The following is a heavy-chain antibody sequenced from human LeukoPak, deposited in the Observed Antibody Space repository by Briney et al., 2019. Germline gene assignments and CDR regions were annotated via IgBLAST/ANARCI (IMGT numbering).Heavy chain of an antibody. CDR1: GFTFRSYS. V-gene: IGHV3-21*01. CDR3: ARGHSGGYQRTDAFDL. Sequence: KAGGSLRLSCAASGFTFRSYSMNWVRQAPGKGLEWLSSISSRSDYIYSADSVKGRLTTSRDNAENSLYLQLNGLRAEDTAIYYCARGHSGGYQRTDAFDLWGQGTMDSVSS. D-gene: IGHD1-26*01. J-gene: IGHJ3*01. CDR2: ISSRSDYI.